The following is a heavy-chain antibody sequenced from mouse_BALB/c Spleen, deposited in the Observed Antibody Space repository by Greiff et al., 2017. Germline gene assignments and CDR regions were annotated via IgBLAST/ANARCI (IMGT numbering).Heavy chain of an antibody. D-gene: IGHD2-1*01. J-gene: IGHJ2*01. Sequence: EVKLQESGAELVKPGASVKLSCTASGFNIKDTYMHWVKQRPEQGLEWIGRIDPANGNTKYDPKFQGKATITADTSSNTAYLQRSSLTSEDTAVYYCARGGYGKGIFDYWGQGTTLTVSS. CDR2: IDPANGNT. CDR3: ARGGYGKGIFDY. CDR1: GFNIKDTY. V-gene: IGHV14-3*02.